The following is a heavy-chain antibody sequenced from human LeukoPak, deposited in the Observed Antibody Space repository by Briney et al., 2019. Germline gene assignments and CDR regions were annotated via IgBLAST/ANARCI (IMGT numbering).Heavy chain of an antibody. CDR2: ISGSGTNT. Sequence: GGSLRLSCAASGFTMSSYWMSWVRQAPGKGLEWVSVISGSGTNTYYADSVKGRFTISRDNSKNTLYLQMNSLRAEDTAVYYCAKAPQAGTTGGVGLFDIWGQGTMVTVSS. CDR1: GFTMSSYW. CDR3: AKAPQAGTTGGVGLFDI. D-gene: IGHD1-1*01. J-gene: IGHJ3*02. V-gene: IGHV3-23*01.